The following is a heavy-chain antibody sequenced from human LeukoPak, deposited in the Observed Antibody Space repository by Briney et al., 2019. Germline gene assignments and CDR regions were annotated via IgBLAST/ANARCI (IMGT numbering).Heavy chain of an antibody. V-gene: IGHV3-21*01. J-gene: IGHJ5*02. D-gene: IGHD5-12*01. CDR1: GFTFSSYS. Sequence: GGSLRLSCAASGFTFSSYSMNWVRQAPGKGLEWVSSIRSSSSYIYYADSVKGRFTISRDNAKNSLYLQMNSLRAEDTAVYYCARESHSGYGDWFDPWGQGTLVTVSS. CDR3: ARESHSGYGDWFDP. CDR2: IRSSSSYI.